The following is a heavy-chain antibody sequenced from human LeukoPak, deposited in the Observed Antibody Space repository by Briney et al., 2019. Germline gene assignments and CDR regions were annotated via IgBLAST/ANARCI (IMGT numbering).Heavy chain of an antibody. V-gene: IGHV3-74*01. CDR3: VRDFRSADY. J-gene: IGHJ4*02. CDR1: GFTFSNYC. Sequence: PGGSLRLSCTASGFTFSNYCMHWVRQTPGKGLIRVSRICPGGTITNYADSVKGRFTISRDDAKNMMFLQMNSLRADDTAVYYCVRDFRSADYWGQGILVTVSS. CDR2: ICPGGTIT.